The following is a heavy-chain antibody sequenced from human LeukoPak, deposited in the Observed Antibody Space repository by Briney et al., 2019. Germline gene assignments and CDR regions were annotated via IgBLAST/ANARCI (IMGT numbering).Heavy chain of an antibody. V-gene: IGHV3-48*01. J-gene: IGHJ4*02. Sequence: GGSLRLSCAASGFTFSSYSMTWVRQAPGRGLEWVSHIRDSGTTDYADSVKGRFTISRDNAKNSLYLQLSSLRAEDTAVYYCARDHDFAFDNWGQGTLVTVSS. CDR2: IRDSGTT. CDR1: GFTFSSYS. CDR3: ARDHDFAFDN. D-gene: IGHD2-21*02.